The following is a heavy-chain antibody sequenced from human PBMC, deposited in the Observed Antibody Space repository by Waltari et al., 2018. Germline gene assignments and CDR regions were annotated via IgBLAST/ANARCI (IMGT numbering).Heavy chain of an antibody. CDR2: ISGSGGTT. Sequence: EVRLVASGGGLVQPGGSLRLSCAASGFAFATYGMSWVRQAPGKGLECVSSISGSGGTTYYADSVKGRFTMSKDNSKNTLFLQMNSLRVDDTADYYCAKSSGSYYEVFDYWGRGTLVTVSS. J-gene: IGHJ4*02. CDR3: AKSSGSYYEVFDY. V-gene: IGHV3-23*04. D-gene: IGHD1-26*01. CDR1: GFAFATYG.